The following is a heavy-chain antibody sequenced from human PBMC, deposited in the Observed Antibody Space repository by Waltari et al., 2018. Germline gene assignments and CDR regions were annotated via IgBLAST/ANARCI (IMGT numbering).Heavy chain of an antibody. CDR1: EFNFINSA. J-gene: IGHJ5*02. CDR3: ARGRSADGYITDL. CDR2: ISYHGSNK. Sequence: QMQLVESGGGVVQPGGSLRLSCRGSEFNFINSAMQWVRQAPGKGLEGVARISYHGSNKYYADSVRGRFGISRDTSKNTVDLQMDSVRHEDTAVYFCARGRSADGYITDLWGQGTLVTVSS. V-gene: IGHV3-30*09. D-gene: IGHD5-12*01.